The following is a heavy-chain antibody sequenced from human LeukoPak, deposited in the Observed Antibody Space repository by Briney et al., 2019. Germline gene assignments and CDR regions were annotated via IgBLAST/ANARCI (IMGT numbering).Heavy chain of an antibody. CDR3: ARTYGDSLSFDY. Sequence: SETLSLTCTVSGGSISSYYWSWIRQPPGKGLEWIGYIYYSGSTNYNPSLKSRVTISVGTSKNQFSLKLSSVTAADTAVYYCARTYGDSLSFDYWGQGTLVTVSS. D-gene: IGHD4-17*01. V-gene: IGHV4-59*01. CDR1: GGSISSYY. J-gene: IGHJ4*02. CDR2: IYYSGST.